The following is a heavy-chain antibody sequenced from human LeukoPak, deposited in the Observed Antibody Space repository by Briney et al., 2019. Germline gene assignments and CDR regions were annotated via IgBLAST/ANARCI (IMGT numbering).Heavy chain of an antibody. CDR2: ISWNSGTI. CDR3: AKGRPATSTPYYFDY. V-gene: IGHV3-9*01. Sequence: PGGSLRLSCAASGFTFDDYAMSWVRQAPGKGLEWVSTISWNSGTIGYADSVKGRFTISRDNAKNSLYLQMNSLRAEDTAFYYCAKGRPATSTPYYFDYWGQGTLVTVSS. J-gene: IGHJ4*02. CDR1: GFTFDDYA. D-gene: IGHD2-15*01.